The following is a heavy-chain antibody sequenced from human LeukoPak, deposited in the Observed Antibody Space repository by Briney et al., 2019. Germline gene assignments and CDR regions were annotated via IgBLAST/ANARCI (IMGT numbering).Heavy chain of an antibody. CDR2: INHSGST. CDR3: ARGSRGYSGSNRLSECYYFDY. J-gene: IGHJ4*02. Sequence: SETLSLTCAVYGGSFSGYYWSWIRQPPGKGLEWIGEINHSGSTNYNPSLKSRVTISVDTSKNQFSLKLSSVTAADTAVYYCARGSRGYSGSNRLSECYYFDYWGQGTLVTVSS. V-gene: IGHV4-34*01. D-gene: IGHD5-12*01. CDR1: GGSFSGYY.